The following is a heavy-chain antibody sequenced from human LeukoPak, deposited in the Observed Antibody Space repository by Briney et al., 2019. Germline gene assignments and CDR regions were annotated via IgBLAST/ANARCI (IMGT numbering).Heavy chain of an antibody. Sequence: PGGSLRLFCAASGFTFSSYGMHWGRQAPGKGLEWGAGIWYDGSNKYYADSVKGRFTIYRDNSKNTLYLQMNSLRAEDTAVYYCARDPNKYSSGWSGGTDYWGQGTLVTVSS. J-gene: IGHJ4*02. CDR2: IWYDGSNK. CDR3: ARDPNKYSSGWSGGTDY. D-gene: IGHD6-19*01. CDR1: GFTFSSYG. V-gene: IGHV3-33*01.